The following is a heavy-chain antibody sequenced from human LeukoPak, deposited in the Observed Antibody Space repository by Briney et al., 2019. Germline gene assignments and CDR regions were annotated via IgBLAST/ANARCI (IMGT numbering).Heavy chain of an antibody. D-gene: IGHD3-22*01. V-gene: IGHV4-34*01. CDR3: ASPELTSGYYRGSFDH. CDR1: GGSFSGYY. Sequence: PSETLSLTCAVYGGSFSGYYWSWIRQPPGKGLEWIGEINHSGSTNYNPSLKSRVTISVDTSKNQFSLKLSSVTAADTAVYYCASPELTSGYYRGSFDHWGQGTLVTVSS. J-gene: IGHJ4*02. CDR2: INHSGST.